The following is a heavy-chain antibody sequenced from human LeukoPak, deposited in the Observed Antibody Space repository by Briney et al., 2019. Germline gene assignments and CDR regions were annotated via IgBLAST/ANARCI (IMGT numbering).Heavy chain of an antibody. D-gene: IGHD2-15*01. V-gene: IGHV3-30*18. CDR1: GFTFSSYG. CDR3: AKGLCSAGSCYPYYYYGMDV. J-gene: IGHJ6*02. CDR2: ISYDGSNK. Sequence: GGSLRLSCAASGFTFSSYGMHWVRQAPGKGLEWVAVISYDGSNKYYADSVKGRFTISRDNSKNTLYLQMNSLRTEDTAFYFCAKGLCSAGSCYPYYYYGMDVWGQGTTVTVSS.